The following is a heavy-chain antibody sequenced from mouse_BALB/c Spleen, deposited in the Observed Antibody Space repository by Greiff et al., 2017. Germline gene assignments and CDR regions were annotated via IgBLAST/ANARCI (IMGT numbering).Heavy chain of an antibody. CDR2: IDPESGDT. Sequence: VQLQQSGAELVRSGASVKLSCTASGFNITDYYMHWVKQRPEQGLEWIGWIDPESGDTEYAPKFQGKATMTADTSSNTAYLQLSSLTSEDTAVYDCKADRGPYYFDYWGKGTTVTDAS. J-gene: IGHJ2*01. CDR1: GFNITDYY. V-gene: IGHV14-4*02. CDR3: KADRGPYYFDY. D-gene: IGHD3-3*01.